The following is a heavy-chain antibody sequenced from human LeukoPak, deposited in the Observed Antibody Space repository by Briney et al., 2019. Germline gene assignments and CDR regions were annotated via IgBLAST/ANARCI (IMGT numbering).Heavy chain of an antibody. V-gene: IGHV3-23*01. CDR2: VSASGDKT. D-gene: IGHD3-22*01. CDR1: GFSFSVYT. J-gene: IGHJ4*02. CDR3: ARDIHDSSGYYYDY. Sequence: PGGSLGLSCVASGFSFSVYTMSWVRQAPGKGLEWISAVSASGDKTYYADSVKGRFTVSRDNSKDTLYLHMNSLRAEDTALYYCARDIHDSSGYYYDYWGQGTLVTVSS.